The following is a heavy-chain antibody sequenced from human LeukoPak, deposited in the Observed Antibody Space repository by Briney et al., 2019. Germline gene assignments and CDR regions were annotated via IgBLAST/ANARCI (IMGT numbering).Heavy chain of an antibody. CDR3: VRGGGYEDFDY. J-gene: IGHJ4*02. D-gene: IGHD5-12*01. CDR2: IYSSGAA. V-gene: IGHV3-66*01. CDR1: GFTVSRKY. Sequence: PGGSLRLSCAASGFTVSRKYMSWVRQAPGKGLEGVSVIYSSGAAYYADSVKGRFTISRDNSKNTVYLQMNSLRAEDTAVYYCVRGGGYEDFDYWGQGTLVTVSS.